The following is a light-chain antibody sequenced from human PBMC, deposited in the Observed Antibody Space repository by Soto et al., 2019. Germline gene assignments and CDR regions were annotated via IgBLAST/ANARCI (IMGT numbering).Light chain of an antibody. Sequence: VVTQSPASLSVSPGDRVTISCMAVPISSNLAWHQQRPGQAPRLLIYGASVRATGVPARFSGSGSGTEFTLTINSLQSEDYAVYFCQQYNNWPYTFGQGTKVEI. CDR1: PISSN. CDR2: GAS. J-gene: IGKJ2*01. V-gene: IGKV3-15*01. CDR3: QQYNNWPYT.